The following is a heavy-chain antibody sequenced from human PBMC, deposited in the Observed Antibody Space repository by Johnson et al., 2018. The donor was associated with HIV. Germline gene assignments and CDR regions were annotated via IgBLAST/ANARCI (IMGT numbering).Heavy chain of an antibody. CDR2: ISSSGSTI. CDR1: GFTFSDYY. CDR3: ANGGLRPPQDRNAFDI. Sequence: QMQLVESGGSVVRPGGSLRLSCAASGFTFSDYYMSWIRQAPGKWLEWVSYISSSGSTIYYADSVKGRFTISRDNSKNPLYLQMNSLSVEDTAVYYCANGGLRPPQDRNAFDIWGQGTMVTVSS. V-gene: IGHV3-11*04. J-gene: IGHJ3*02. D-gene: IGHD4-17*01.